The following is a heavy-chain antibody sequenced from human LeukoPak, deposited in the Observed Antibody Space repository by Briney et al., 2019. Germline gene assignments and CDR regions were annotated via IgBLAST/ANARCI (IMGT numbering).Heavy chain of an antibody. Sequence: SETLSLTCTVSRGSISSYYWTWIRQPPGKGLEWIGYIYYSGSTNYNPSLKSRVTISLDTSKNQFSLKLSSVTAADTAVYYCAGGDGYNSYYYYMDVWGKGTTVTVSS. CDR1: RGSISSYY. J-gene: IGHJ6*03. V-gene: IGHV4-59*01. D-gene: IGHD5-24*01. CDR2: IYYSGST. CDR3: AGGDGYNSYYYYMDV.